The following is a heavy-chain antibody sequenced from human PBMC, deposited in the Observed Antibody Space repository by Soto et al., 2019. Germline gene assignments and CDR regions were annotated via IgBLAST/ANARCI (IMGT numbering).Heavy chain of an antibody. Sequence: GGSLRLSCAASGFTFSSYGMHWVRQAPGKGLEWVAVIWYDGSNKYYADSVKGRFTTSKFNSKNMLYLQMNSLRAEDTAVYYCARDGGLTGGYYYYYMDVWGKGTTVTVSS. D-gene: IGHD7-27*01. CDR3: ARDGGLTGGYYYYYMDV. J-gene: IGHJ6*03. CDR1: GFTFSSYG. CDR2: IWYDGSNK. V-gene: IGHV3-33*01.